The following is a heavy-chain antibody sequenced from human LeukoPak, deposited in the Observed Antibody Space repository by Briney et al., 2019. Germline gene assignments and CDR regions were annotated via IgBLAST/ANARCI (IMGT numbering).Heavy chain of an antibody. CDR2: IYTSGST. CDR3: ARAGFMGSAMVTWADY. CDR1: GGSISSGSYY. Sequence: SQTLSLTCTVSGGSISSGSYYWGWVRQPAGKGLEWVGRIYTSGSTNYNPSLKSRVTISVDTSKNQFSLKLSSVTAADTAVYYCARAGFMGSAMVTWADYWGQGTLVTVSS. V-gene: IGHV4-61*02. D-gene: IGHD5-18*01. J-gene: IGHJ4*02.